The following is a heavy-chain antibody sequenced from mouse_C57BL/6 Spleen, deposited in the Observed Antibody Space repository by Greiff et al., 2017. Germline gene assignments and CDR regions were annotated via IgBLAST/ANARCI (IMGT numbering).Heavy chain of an antibody. CDR1: GFSLTSYG. CDR2: IWSDGST. Sequence: VKLVESGPGLVAPSQSLSITCTVSGFSLTSYGVHWVRQPPGKGLEWLVVIWSDGSTTYNSALKSRLSISKDNSKSQVFLKMNSLQTDDTAMYYCARHENDYDDAMDYWGQGTSVTVSS. J-gene: IGHJ4*01. D-gene: IGHD2-4*01. V-gene: IGHV2-6-1*01. CDR3: ARHENDYDDAMDY.